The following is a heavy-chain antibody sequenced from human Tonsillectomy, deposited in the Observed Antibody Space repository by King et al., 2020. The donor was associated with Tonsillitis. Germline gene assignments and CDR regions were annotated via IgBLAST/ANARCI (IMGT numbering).Heavy chain of an antibody. CDR1: GFTFSSYA. D-gene: IGHD4-11*01. Sequence: HVQLVESGGGVVQPGRSLRLSCAASGFTFSSYAMHWVRQAPGKGLEWVAVISYDGSNKYYADSVKGRFTISRDNSKNTLYLQMNSLRAEDTAVYYCARARVALTTVRSYYYYYGMDVWGQGTTVTVSS. CDR2: ISYDGSNK. CDR3: ARARVALTTVRSYYYYYGMDV. J-gene: IGHJ6*02. V-gene: IGHV3-30*04.